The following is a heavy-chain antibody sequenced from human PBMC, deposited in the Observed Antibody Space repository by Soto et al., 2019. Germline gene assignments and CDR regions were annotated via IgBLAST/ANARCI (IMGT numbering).Heavy chain of an antibody. CDR1: GFTFSAYS. Sequence: GSLRLSCAASGFTFSAYSMNWVRQAPDRGLEWVAVILYDGSNKYYADSVKGRFTISRDNSKNTLSLQMNSLRAEDTAVYYCAKDRGIQQLVFDYWGQGTLVTVSS. CDR3: AKDRGIQQLVFDY. D-gene: IGHD6-13*01. CDR2: ILYDGSNK. V-gene: IGHV3-30*18. J-gene: IGHJ4*02.